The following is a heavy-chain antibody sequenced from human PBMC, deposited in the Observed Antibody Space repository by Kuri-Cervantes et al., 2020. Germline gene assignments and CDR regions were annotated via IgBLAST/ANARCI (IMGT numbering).Heavy chain of an antibody. D-gene: IGHD2-15*01. Sequence: GESLKISCAASGFTFSSYGMHWVRQAPGKGLEWVAVIWYDGSNKYYADSVKGRFTISRDNSKNTLYLQMNSLRAEDTAVYYCARSVTEGYCSGGSCYRFVGQAYYYYYYYMDVWGKGTTVTVSS. V-gene: IGHV3-33*01. J-gene: IGHJ6*03. CDR3: ARSVTEGYCSGGSCYRFVGQAYYYYYYYMDV. CDR2: IWYDGSNK. CDR1: GFTFSSYG.